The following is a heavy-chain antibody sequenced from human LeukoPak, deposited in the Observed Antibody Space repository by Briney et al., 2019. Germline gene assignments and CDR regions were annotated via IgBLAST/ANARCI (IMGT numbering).Heavy chain of an antibody. D-gene: IGHD6-19*01. CDR1: GFTFSSYS. Sequence: PGGSLRLSCAASGFTFSSYSMNWVRQAPGKGLEWVSSISSSSSYIYYADSVKGRFTISRDNAKNSLYLQMNSLRAEGTAVYYCARDKVSTGRIAVAGTGEFDYWGQGTLVTVSS. J-gene: IGHJ4*02. CDR3: ARDKVSTGRIAVAGTGEFDY. CDR2: ISSSSSYI. V-gene: IGHV3-21*01.